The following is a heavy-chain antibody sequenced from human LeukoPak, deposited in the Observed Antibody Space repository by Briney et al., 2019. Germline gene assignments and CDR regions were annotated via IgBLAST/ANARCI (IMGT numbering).Heavy chain of an antibody. CDR2: IYYSGST. CDR3: TRRGDY. CDR1: GGSISSYY. Sequence: SETLSLTCTVSGGSISSYYWSWIRQPPGKGLEWIGYIYYSGSTNYKPALKSRVTISVDTSKNQFSLKLTSVTAADTAIYYCTRRGDYWGQGTLVTVSS. J-gene: IGHJ4*01. V-gene: IGHV4-59*08.